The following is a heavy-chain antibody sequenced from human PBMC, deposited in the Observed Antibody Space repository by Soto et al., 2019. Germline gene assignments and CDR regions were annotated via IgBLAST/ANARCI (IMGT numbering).Heavy chain of an antibody. J-gene: IGHJ6*02. Sequence: QVQLVQSGAEVKKPGASVEVSCKASGYTFINYYIHWVRQAPGQGLEWMGIINPNGGSTTYAQNFHGRVTMTRDTSTSTVYMELNSLRSEDTAVYFCARDGWFSALRVPFGMDVWDQGTTVTVSS. CDR2: INPNGGST. V-gene: IGHV1-46*01. CDR3: ARDGWFSALRVPFGMDV. CDR1: GYTFINYY. D-gene: IGHD3-10*01.